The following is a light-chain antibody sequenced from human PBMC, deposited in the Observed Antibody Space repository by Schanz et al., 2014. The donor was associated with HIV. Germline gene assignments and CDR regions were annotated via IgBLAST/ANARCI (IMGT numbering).Light chain of an antibody. CDR3: QSFDRSLGRVV. J-gene: IGLJ2*01. CDR1: SSNIGAGYD. V-gene: IGLV1-40*01. CDR2: DND. Sequence: QSVLTQPPSVSGAPGQRISLSCNGSSSNIGAGYDVHWYQHFPGTAPRLLIFDNDNRPSGVPDRFSGSKSGTSASLAISGLHSEDEADYHCQSFDRSLGRVVFGGGTKLTVL.